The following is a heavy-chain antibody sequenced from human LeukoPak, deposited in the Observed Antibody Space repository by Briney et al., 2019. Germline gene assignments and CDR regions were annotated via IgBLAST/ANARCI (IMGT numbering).Heavy chain of an antibody. J-gene: IGHJ4*02. Sequence: SETLSLTCTVSGGSISSSSYYWGWIRQPPGKGLEWIGSIYYSGSTYYNPSLKSRATISVDTSKNQFSLKLSSVTAADTAVYYCARLVRGVIQIDYWGQGTLVTVSS. D-gene: IGHD3-10*01. CDR3: ARLVRGVIQIDY. V-gene: IGHV4-39*01. CDR1: GGSISSSSYY. CDR2: IYYSGST.